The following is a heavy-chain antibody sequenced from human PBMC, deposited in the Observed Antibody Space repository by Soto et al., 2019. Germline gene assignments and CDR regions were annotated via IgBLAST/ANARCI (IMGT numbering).Heavy chain of an antibody. Sequence: PSETLSRTCTVSGGSIRDYFWTLLRQPPGKGLEWIGYIYYSGRNTYNPSVKGRVSISVYTSKNHFSRQLRSVTAADTAVYYCAKVGGDEFGDPGGSDYWGQGTLVTVSS. D-gene: IGHD4-17*01. CDR1: GGSIRDYF. CDR3: AKVGGDEFGDPGGSDY. V-gene: IGHV4-59*01. J-gene: IGHJ4*02. CDR2: IYYSGRN.